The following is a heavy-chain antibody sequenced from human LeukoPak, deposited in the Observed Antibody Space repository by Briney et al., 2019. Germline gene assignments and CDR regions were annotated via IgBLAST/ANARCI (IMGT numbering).Heavy chain of an antibody. CDR2: ISNSGAII. Sequence: PRGSLRLSCAASGFAFRDYYMDWVRQAPGKGLEWVAYISNSGAIIYYAESVKGRFTISRDNAKNSLYLQMNSLRAEDTALYYCARDLAMAGRDLDYWGQGTLVTVSS. D-gene: IGHD6-19*01. CDR1: GFAFRDYY. CDR3: ARDLAMAGRDLDY. V-gene: IGHV3-11*01. J-gene: IGHJ4*02.